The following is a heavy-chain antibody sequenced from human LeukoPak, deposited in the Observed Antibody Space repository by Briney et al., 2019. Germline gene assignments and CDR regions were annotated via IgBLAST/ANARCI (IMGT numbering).Heavy chain of an antibody. CDR1: GFTSSYAW. V-gene: IGHV3-15*01. Sequence: GGSLRLSCVASGFTSSYAWMHWVRQAPGKGLEWVCLTKTKTDGGATEYAAPVKGRFTISRDTSKNMLYLQMTSLRAEDTAVYYCAKERGSWSFDYWGQGTLVTVSS. CDR2: TKTKTDGGAT. J-gene: IGHJ4*02. D-gene: IGHD6-13*01. CDR3: AKERGSWSFDY.